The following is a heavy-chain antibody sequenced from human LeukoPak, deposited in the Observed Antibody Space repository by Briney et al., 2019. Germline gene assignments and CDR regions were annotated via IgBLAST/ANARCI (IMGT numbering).Heavy chain of an antibody. CDR3: AKRNFGVYYFDY. Sequence: PGGSLTLSCAASGFTFGDYAMRWVRQAPGKGLEWVSAISGVSGSTTIYAASVKGRFTVSRDNSKSRLFLQMNSLRAEDTAVYYCAKRNFGVYYFDYWGQGTLVTVSS. V-gene: IGHV3-23*01. CDR1: GFTFGDYA. J-gene: IGHJ4*02. D-gene: IGHD3-3*02. CDR2: ISGVSGSTT.